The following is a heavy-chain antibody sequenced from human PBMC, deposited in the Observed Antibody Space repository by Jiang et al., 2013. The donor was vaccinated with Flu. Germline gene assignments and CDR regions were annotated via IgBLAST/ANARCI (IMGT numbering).Heavy chain of an antibody. Sequence: GAEVKKPGASVKVSCKASGYTFTSYGISWVRQAPGQGLEWMGWISAYNGNTNYAQKLQGRVTMTTDTSTSTAYMELRSLRSDDTAVYYCARGVYGDYVGVSSPLDYYYYGMDVWGQGTTVTVSS. CDR3: ARGVYGDYVGVSSPLDYYYYGMDV. D-gene: IGHD4-17*01. CDR1: GYTFTSYG. CDR2: ISAYNGNT. J-gene: IGHJ6*02. V-gene: IGHV1-18*01.